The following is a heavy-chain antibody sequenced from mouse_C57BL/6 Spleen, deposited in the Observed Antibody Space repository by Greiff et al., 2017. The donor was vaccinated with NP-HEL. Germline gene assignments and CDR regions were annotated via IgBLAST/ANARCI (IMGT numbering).Heavy chain of an antibody. Sequence: VQLQQPGAELVMPGASVKLSCKASGYTFTSYWMHWVKQRPGQGLEWIGEIDPSDSYTNYNQKFKGKSTLTVDKSSSTAYMQLSSLTSEDSAVYYCARARGVLYAMDYWGQGTSVTVSS. J-gene: IGHJ4*01. CDR3: ARARGVLYAMDY. V-gene: IGHV1-69*01. CDR1: GYTFTSYW. CDR2: IDPSDSYT.